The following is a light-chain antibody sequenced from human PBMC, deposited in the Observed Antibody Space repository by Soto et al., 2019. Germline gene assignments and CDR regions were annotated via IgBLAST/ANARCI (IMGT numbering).Light chain of an antibody. J-gene: IGKJ4*01. CDR2: GAS. CDR3: QQYGASPLT. CDR1: QSVRSN. Sequence: EVELTQSPDILSVSPGETATLSCRASQSVRSNLAWYQQKPGQAPRLLIYGASTRATGIPARFSGSGSGREFTLTISSLQSEDFGLYYCQQYGASPLTFGGGTRLEIK. V-gene: IGKV3-15*01.